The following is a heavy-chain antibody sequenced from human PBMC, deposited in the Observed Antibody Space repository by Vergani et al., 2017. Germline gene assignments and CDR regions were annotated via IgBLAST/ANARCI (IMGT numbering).Heavy chain of an antibody. CDR1: GFTFSSYA. CDR3: AKGLLVAGKGGYYFDY. V-gene: IGHV3-23*01. Sequence: EVQLLESGGGLVQPGGSLRLSCAASGFTFSSYAMSWVRQAPGKGLEWVSAISGSGGSTYYADSVKGRFTISRDNSKNTLYLQMNSLRAEDTAVYYCAKGLLVAGKGGYYFDYWGQGTLVTVSS. D-gene: IGHD6-19*01. CDR2: ISGSGGST. J-gene: IGHJ4*02.